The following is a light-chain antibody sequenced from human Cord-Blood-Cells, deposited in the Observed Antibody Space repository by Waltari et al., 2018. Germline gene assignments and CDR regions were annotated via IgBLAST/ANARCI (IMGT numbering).Light chain of an antibody. CDR3: QQSYSTPLT. V-gene: IGKV1-39*01. Sequence: DIQMTQSPSSLSASVGDTVTITCRASQSISSYLNWYQQKPGKAPKLLIYAESSLQSGVPSRFSGSGSGTDFTLTISSLQPEDFATYYCQQSYSTPLTFGGGTKGEIK. CDR2: AES. CDR1: QSISSY. J-gene: IGKJ4*01.